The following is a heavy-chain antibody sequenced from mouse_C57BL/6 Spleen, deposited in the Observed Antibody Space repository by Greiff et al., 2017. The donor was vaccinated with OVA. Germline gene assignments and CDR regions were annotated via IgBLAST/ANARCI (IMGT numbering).Heavy chain of an antibody. CDR3: ARRVRRSYAMDY. V-gene: IGHV5-17*01. D-gene: IGHD2-14*01. J-gene: IGHJ4*01. Sequence: EVQLVESGGGLVKPGGSLKLSCAASGFTFSDYGMHWVRQAPEKGLEWVASISSGSSNIYYADTVKGRFTISRDNAKNTLFLQMTSLRSEDTARYFCARRVRRSYAMDYWGQGTSVTVSS. CDR1: GFTFSDYG. CDR2: ISSGSSNI.